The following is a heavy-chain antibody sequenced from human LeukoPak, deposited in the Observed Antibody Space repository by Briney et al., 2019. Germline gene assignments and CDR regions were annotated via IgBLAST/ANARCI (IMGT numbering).Heavy chain of an antibody. J-gene: IGHJ4*02. CDR1: GFPFTTYW. CDR3: VRLSAMLRGPEPFYYFEH. CDR2: IKPDGSER. D-gene: IGHD3-10*01. Sequence: GGSLRLSCAASGFPFTTYWMSWVRQAPGKGLEWLANIKPDGSERYYVDSVKGRFTISRDNAGDSLSLQMNSLRAEDTAVYHCVRLSAMLRGPEPFYYFEHWGQGTLVTVSS. V-gene: IGHV3-7*01.